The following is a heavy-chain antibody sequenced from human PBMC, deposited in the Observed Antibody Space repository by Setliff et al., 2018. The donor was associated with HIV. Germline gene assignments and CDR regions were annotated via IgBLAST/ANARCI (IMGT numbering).Heavy chain of an antibody. CDR3: ARVRLYNNALDY. V-gene: IGHV3-30*04. CDR2: ISYDGSNN. J-gene: IGHJ4*02. CDR1: GFTFSNYA. Sequence: GGSLRLSCVDSGFTFSNYAMHWVRQAPGKGLEWVAVISYDGSNNYYADSVKGRFTISRDNSKNTLYLQMNSLRPEDTAVYYCARVRLYNNALDYWGQGTLVTVSS. D-gene: IGHD3-10*01.